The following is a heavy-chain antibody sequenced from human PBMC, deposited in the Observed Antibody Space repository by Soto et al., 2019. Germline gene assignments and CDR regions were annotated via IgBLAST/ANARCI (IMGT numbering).Heavy chain of an antibody. CDR1: GYTFTGYY. CDR2: INPNSGGT. D-gene: IGHD2-15*01. V-gene: IGHV1-2*04. CDR3: ARARGGTYCSGGSCFDY. Sequence: ASVKVSCKASGYTFTGYYMHWVRQAPGQGLEWMGWINPNSGGTNYAQKFQGWVTMTRDTSISTAYMELSRLRSDDTAVYYCARARGGTYCSGGSCFDYRGQGTLVTGLL. J-gene: IGHJ4*02.